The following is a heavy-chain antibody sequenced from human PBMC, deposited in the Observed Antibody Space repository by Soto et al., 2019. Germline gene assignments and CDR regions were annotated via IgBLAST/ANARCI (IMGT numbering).Heavy chain of an antibody. D-gene: IGHD1-1*01. CDR1: GFNFSSHA. CDR2: IIKDGSYR. V-gene: IGHV3-74*01. CDR3: ARGGLEPFDY. Sequence: PGGSLRLSCGAAGFNFSSHAVHWVRQAPGKGLVWVARIIKDGSYRNYADFVEGRFTISRDDAKSELYLQMDGLRAEDTAVYYCARGGLEPFDYLGQGALVTVSS. J-gene: IGHJ4*02.